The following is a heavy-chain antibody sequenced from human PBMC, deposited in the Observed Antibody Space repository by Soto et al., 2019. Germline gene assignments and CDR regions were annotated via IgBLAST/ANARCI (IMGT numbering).Heavy chain of an antibody. V-gene: IGHV1-69*02. CDR1: GGTFRNYP. CDR3: ARGPLVVLNYFES. Sequence: QVQLVQSGAEVKKPGSSVKVSCKASGGTFRNYPINWVRQAPGQGLEWMGSIFPLTDIPDYAQNFQARLTISADKSTSTADREVSSLISDDTAMYFCARGPLVVLNYFESWGQGTLVTVSS. J-gene: IGHJ4*02. CDR2: IFPLTDIP.